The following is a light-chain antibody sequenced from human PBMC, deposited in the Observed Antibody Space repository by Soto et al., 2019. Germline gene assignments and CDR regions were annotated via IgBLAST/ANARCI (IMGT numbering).Light chain of an antibody. Sequence: QSVLTQPASVSGSPGQSITISCTGTSSDVGGYNYVSWYQQHPGKAPKLMIYDVTYRPPGVSNRFSGSKSGTTASLTLSGLQAEDEADYYCSSYTSTSTYVFGTGTKVTVL. CDR1: SSDVGGYNY. V-gene: IGLV2-14*01. CDR3: SSYTSTSTYV. J-gene: IGLJ1*01. CDR2: DVT.